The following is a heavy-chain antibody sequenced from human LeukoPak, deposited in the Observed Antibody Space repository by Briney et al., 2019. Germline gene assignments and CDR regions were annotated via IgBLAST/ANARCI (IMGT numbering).Heavy chain of an antibody. J-gene: IGHJ3*02. CDR1: GGSISSSSYY. V-gene: IGHV4-39*01. CDR2: IYYSGST. CDR3: ARRSGSYEDAFDI. D-gene: IGHD1-26*01. Sequence: SETLSLTCTVSGGSISSSSYYWGWIRQPPGKGLEWIGSIYYSGSTYYNPCLKGRVTISVDTSKNEFSLKLSSVTAAETAVYYCARRSGSYEDAFDIWGQGTMVTVSS.